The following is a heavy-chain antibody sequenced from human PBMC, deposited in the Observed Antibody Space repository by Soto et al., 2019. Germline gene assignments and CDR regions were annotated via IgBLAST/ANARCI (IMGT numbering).Heavy chain of an antibody. Sequence: QVQLQQWGAGLLKPSETLSLTCAVSGESSSEYYWSWIRQPPGKGLEFIGEIYQTGSTKYNPSLENRVTISIGTSKNQFTLKLNSVTAADTAVYYCTRGKDYWWGDYWGQGTLVTVSS. J-gene: IGHJ4*02. CDR3: TRGKDYWWGDY. CDR1: GESSSEYY. V-gene: IGHV4-34*01. D-gene: IGHD2-15*01. CDR2: IYQTGST.